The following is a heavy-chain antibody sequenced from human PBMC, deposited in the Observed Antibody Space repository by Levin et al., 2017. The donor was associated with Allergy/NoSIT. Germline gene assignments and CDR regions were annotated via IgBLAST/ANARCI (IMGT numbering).Heavy chain of an antibody. CDR3: VRHLGYCSGGTCYRLPLFDY. J-gene: IGHJ4*02. Sequence: GSLRLSCTVSGGSISSSNYYWGWIRQPPGKGLEWIGSIYYSGTTYYNPSLKSRVTISVDTSKDQFFLKLSSVTAAETAVYYCVRHLGYCSGGTCYRLPLFDYWGQGNLVIVSS. CDR2: IYYSGTT. D-gene: IGHD2-15*01. V-gene: IGHV4-39*01. CDR1: GGSISSSNYY.